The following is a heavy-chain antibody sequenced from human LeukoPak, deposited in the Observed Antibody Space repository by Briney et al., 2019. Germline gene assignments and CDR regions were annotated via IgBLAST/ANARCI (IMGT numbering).Heavy chain of an antibody. CDR2: IIPIFGTA. CDR3: ARALVATNPLYYFDY. D-gene: IGHD5-12*01. Sequence: ASVKVSCKASGGTFSSYAISWVRQAPGQGLEWMGGIIPIFGTANYAQKFQGRVTITADKSTSTAYMELSSLRSEDTAVYYCARALVATNPLYYFDYWGQGTLVTVSS. V-gene: IGHV1-69*06. J-gene: IGHJ4*02. CDR1: GGTFSSYA.